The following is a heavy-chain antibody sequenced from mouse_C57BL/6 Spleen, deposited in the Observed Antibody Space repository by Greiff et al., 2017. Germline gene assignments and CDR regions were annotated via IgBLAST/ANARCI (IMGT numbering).Heavy chain of an antibody. CDR1: GFSLTSYG. CDR3: AKRRHPGYFDV. Sequence: VQLQESGPGLVAPSQSLSITCTVSGFSLTSYGVSWVRQPPGKGLEWLGLLCGGGSTNYYSALISSLSIRTDNSQSQVFLQLNSLQTDDTATYFSAKRRHPGYFDVGGTGTTVTVSS. CDR2: LCGGGST. J-gene: IGHJ1*03. V-gene: IGHV2-3*01.